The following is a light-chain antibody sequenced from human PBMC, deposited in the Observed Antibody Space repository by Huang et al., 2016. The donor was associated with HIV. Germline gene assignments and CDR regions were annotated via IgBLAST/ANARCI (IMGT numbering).Light chain of an antibody. CDR2: GAS. V-gene: IGKV1-39*01. Sequence: IQMDQSLSSLSAFVGDRVTISCRLNYHISRFLIWYHQKPCKAPRLLIYGASSLQSDDPSRFSGSGFGTDFTLTISGLQPEDLGTYYCQESYSSPVTSFGGGTRLEIK. CDR1: YHISRF. J-gene: IGKJ4*02. CDR3: QESYSSPVTS.